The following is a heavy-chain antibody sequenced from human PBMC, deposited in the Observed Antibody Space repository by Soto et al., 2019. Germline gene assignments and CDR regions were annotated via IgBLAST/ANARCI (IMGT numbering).Heavy chain of an antibody. CDR1: GFTVSSKY. D-gene: IGHD6-19*01. CDR3: VQTTGWPGFDF. V-gene: IGHV3-53*01. Sequence: EVQLVESGGGLIQPGGSLRLSCAASGFTVSSKYMTWVRQAPGKGLEWVSVIYGGGTTYYADSVKGRFTISRDNSKNTLDLQMTTLRAEDTAVSYCVQTTGWPGFDFWGQGTLVTVSS. J-gene: IGHJ4*02. CDR2: IYGGGTT.